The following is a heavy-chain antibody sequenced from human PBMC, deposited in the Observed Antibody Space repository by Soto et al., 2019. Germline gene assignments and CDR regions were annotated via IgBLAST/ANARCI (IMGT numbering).Heavy chain of an antibody. CDR2: IIPIFGTA. J-gene: IGHJ3*02. V-gene: IGHV1-69*13. D-gene: IGHD2-2*02. Sequence: ASVKVSCKASGGTFSSYAISWVRQAPGQGLEWMGGIIPIFGTANYAQKFQGRVTITADESTSTAYMELSSLRSEDTAVYYCARGRLGYCSSTSCYSAFDIWGQGTMVTVS. CDR1: GGTFSSYA. CDR3: ARGRLGYCSSTSCYSAFDI.